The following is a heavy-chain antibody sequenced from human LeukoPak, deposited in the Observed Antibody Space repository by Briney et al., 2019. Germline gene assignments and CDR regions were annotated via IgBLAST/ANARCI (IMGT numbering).Heavy chain of an antibody. CDR2: ISSSGSTI. CDR1: GFTFSSYW. J-gene: IGHJ6*02. V-gene: IGHV3-48*04. D-gene: IGHD3-10*01. Sequence: GGSLRLSCAASGFTFSSYWMSWVRQAPGKGLEWVSYISSSGSTIYYADSVKGRFTISRDNAKNSLYLQMNSLRAEDTAVYYCASSSTLRGVMGYYYGMDVWGQGTTVTVSS. CDR3: ASSSTLRGVMGYYYGMDV.